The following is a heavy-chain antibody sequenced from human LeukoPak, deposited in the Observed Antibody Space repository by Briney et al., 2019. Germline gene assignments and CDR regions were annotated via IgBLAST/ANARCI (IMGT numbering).Heavy chain of an antibody. V-gene: IGHV1-2*06. CDR1: GYTFTGYY. CDR2: INPNSGGT. J-gene: IGHJ4*02. CDR3: ARVVLDSSGYYIDF. D-gene: IGHD3-22*01. Sequence: GASVKVSCKASGYTFTGYYMHWVRQAPGQGLEWMGRINPNSGGTDYAQKFQDRVTMTRDTSISTAYMELNRLRSDDTAVYYCARVVLDSSGYYIDFWGQGTLVTVSS.